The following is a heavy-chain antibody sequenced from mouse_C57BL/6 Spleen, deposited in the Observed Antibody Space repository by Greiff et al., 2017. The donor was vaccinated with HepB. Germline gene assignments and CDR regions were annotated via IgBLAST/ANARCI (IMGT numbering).Heavy chain of an antibody. CDR3: AAPYYDYDLDY. CDR1: GFSLTSYG. J-gene: IGHJ2*01. D-gene: IGHD2-4*01. CDR2: IWSGGST. V-gene: IGHV2-2*01. Sequence: QVQLQQSGPGLVQPSQSLSITCTVSGFSLTSYGVHWVRQSPGKGLEWLGVIWSGGSTDYNAAFISRLSISKDNSKSQVFFKMNSLQADDTAIYYCAAPYYDYDLDYWGQGTTLTVSS.